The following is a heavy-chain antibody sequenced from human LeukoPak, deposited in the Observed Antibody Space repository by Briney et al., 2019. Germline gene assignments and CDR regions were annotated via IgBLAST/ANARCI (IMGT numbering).Heavy chain of an antibody. CDR2: IWYDGSNK. CDR3: ARDDRYCSGGSCYEGSGAFDI. J-gene: IGHJ3*02. V-gene: IGHV3-33*01. Sequence: GGSLRLSCAASGFTFSSYGMHWVRQAPGKGLEWVAVIWYDGSNKYYADSVKGRFTISRDNSKNTLYLQTNSLRAEDTAVYYCARDDRYCSGGSCYEGSGAFDIWGQGTMVTVSS. D-gene: IGHD2-15*01. CDR1: GFTFSSYG.